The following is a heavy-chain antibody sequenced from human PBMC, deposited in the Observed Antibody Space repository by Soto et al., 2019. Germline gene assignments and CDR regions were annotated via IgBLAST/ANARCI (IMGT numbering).Heavy chain of an antibody. J-gene: IGHJ4*02. V-gene: IGHV3-23*01. D-gene: IGHD3-22*01. Sequence: GGSLRLSCAASGFSFSSYTMNWVRQAPGKGLEWVSSINNNSGRKYYADSVKGRFTISRDNSKNTLFLQMNSLKAEDTAVYFCEKDGDYEYFDYWGQGTQVTVSS. CDR1: GFSFSSYT. CDR3: EKDGDYEYFDY. CDR2: INNNSGRK.